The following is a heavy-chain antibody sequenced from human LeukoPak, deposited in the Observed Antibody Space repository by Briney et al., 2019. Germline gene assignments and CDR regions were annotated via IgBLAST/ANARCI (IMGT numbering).Heavy chain of an antibody. J-gene: IGHJ3*02. D-gene: IGHD1-1*01. Sequence: GASVKVSCKASGGIFSSYAISWVRQAPGQGLEWMGGIIPIFGTANYAQKFQGRVTITTDESTSTAYMELSSLRSEDTAVYYCARGSGNEAFDIWGQGTMVTVSS. V-gene: IGHV1-69*05. CDR2: IIPIFGTA. CDR1: GGIFSSYA. CDR3: ARGSGNEAFDI.